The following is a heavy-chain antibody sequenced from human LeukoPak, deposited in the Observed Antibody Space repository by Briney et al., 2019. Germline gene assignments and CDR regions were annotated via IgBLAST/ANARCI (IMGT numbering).Heavy chain of an antibody. CDR2: ISGSGGST. D-gene: IGHD6-13*01. CDR3: AKAPYSSSWFNYFDY. V-gene: IGHV3-23*01. J-gene: IGHJ4*02. CDR1: GFTFSSYA. Sequence: PGGSLRLSCAAFGFTFSSYAMSWVRQAPGKGLEWVSAISGSGGSTYYADSVKGRFTISRDNSKNTLYLQMNSLRAEDTAVYYCAKAPYSSSWFNYFDYWGQGTLVTVSS.